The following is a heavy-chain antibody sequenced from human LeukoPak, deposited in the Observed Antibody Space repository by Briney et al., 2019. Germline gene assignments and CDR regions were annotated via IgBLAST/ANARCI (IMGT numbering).Heavy chain of an antibody. CDR1: GGSISSTSYY. D-gene: IGHD6-13*01. CDR2: MYYSGST. CDR3: ARGVISSWYYYYYYYYMDV. Sequence: SETLSLTCTVSGGSISSTSYYWDWIRQPPGKGLEWIGSMYYSGSTYYNASLKSRVTISVDTSKNQFSLKLSSVTAADTAVYYCARGVISSWYYYYYYYYMDVWGKGTTVTISS. V-gene: IGHV4-39*01. J-gene: IGHJ6*03.